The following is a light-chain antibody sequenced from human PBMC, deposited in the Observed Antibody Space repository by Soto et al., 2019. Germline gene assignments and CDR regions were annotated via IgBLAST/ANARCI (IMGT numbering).Light chain of an antibody. CDR3: QQYNGYRWT. CDR1: QSISSW. Sequence: DIQMTQSPSIVSASVGDRVTITCRASQSISSWLAWYQQKPGKALKILIYKASSLESGVPSRFSGSGSGTEFTLTISSLQPDDFATYYCQQYNGYRWTFGQGTKVEIK. J-gene: IGKJ1*01. CDR2: KAS. V-gene: IGKV1-5*03.